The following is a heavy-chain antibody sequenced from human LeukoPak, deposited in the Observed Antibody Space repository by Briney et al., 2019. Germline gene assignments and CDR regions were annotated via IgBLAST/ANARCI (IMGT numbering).Heavy chain of an antibody. CDR2: ISYDGSNK. J-gene: IGHJ4*02. D-gene: IGHD6-19*01. CDR1: GFSFSSYA. CDR3: ARPYSSGWYGDFDY. V-gene: IGHV3-30-3*01. Sequence: GRSLRLSCAASGFSFSSYAMHGVRQAPGKGLEWVAVISYDGSNKYYADSVKGRFTISRDNSKNTLYLQMNSLRAEDTAVYYCARPYSSGWYGDFDYWGQGTLVTVSS.